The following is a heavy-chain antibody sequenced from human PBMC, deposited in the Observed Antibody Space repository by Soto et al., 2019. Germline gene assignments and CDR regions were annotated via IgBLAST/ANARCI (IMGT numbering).Heavy chain of an antibody. D-gene: IGHD1-1*01. CDR2: TSYGCFS. CDR3: GRHRRETGTYAQPLDY. Sequence: QLQLQESGPGLVKPSETLSLTCTVSGGSISSNNYYWAWIRQPPGKGLEWIGSTSYGCFSYHNPSLKSRVTISIDTSKSHLSLKLTSVTATDTAVYYCGRHRRETGTYAQPLDYWGQGSLVTVSS. V-gene: IGHV4-39*01. CDR1: GGSISSNNYY. J-gene: IGHJ4*02.